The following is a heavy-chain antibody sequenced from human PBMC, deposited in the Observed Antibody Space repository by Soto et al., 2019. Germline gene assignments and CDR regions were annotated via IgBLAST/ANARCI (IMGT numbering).Heavy chain of an antibody. CDR1: GFMFSSHG. V-gene: IGHV3-33*01. CDR3: GPDTLDY. J-gene: IGHJ4*02. CDR2: IWYDGSNK. Sequence: QVQLVESGGGVAQPGRSLRLSCAASGFMFSSHGMHWIRQAPRKGLEWVAVIWYDGSNKYYSDSVKGRFIISRDNSKNTLYLQMNSLRVEDTAVYYCGPDTLDYWGQGTLVTVSS.